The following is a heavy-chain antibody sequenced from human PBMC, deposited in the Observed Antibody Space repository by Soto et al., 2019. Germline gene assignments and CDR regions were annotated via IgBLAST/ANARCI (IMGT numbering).Heavy chain of an antibody. Sequence: GASVKVSCKASGYTFTTNYMHWVRQAPGQGLEWMGIINTSGGSTTYAQKFQGRVTMTRDTSTSTVYMELSSLRSEDTAVYYCARDTPITTNGPFDYWGQGTLVTVSS. CDR2: INTSGGST. CDR3: ARDTPITTNGPFDY. D-gene: IGHD4-4*01. CDR1: GYTFTTNY. J-gene: IGHJ4*02. V-gene: IGHV1-46*01.